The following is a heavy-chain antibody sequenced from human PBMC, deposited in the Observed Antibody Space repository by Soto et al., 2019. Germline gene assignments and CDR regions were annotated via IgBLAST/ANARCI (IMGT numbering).Heavy chain of an antibody. J-gene: IGHJ3*01. CDR2: ISDSGDRT. Sequence: EVQLMESGGGLVQPGGSLRLSCAGSGFTLSMCAVSWVRQAPGKGLEWVSYISDSGDRTYYADSVKGRFTISRDRSKNTVSLQMNTLRAEDTALYYCAKDRGIIVKAGDAFDVWGQGTMVTVSS. V-gene: IGHV3-23*01. D-gene: IGHD3-16*02. CDR1: GFTLSMCA. CDR3: AKDRGIIVKAGDAFDV.